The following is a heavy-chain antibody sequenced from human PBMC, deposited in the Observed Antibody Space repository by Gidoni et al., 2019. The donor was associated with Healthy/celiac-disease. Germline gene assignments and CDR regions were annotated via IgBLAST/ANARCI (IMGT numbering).Heavy chain of an antibody. CDR3: AKASPEDDFWSGYALPFDY. V-gene: IGHV3-23*01. Sequence: EVQLLESGGGLVQPGGSLRLSCAASGFTFSSYAMSWVRQAPGKGLEWDSAISGSGGSTYYADSVKGRFTISRDNSKNTLYLQMNSLRAEDTAVYYCAKASPEDDFWSGYALPFDYWGQGTLVTVSS. J-gene: IGHJ4*02. D-gene: IGHD3-3*01. CDR1: GFTFSSYA. CDR2: ISGSGGST.